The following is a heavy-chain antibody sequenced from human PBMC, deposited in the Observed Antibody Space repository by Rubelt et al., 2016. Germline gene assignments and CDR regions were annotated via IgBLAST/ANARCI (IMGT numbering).Heavy chain of an antibody. D-gene: IGHD1-26*01. CDR2: IWYDGSNK. V-gene: IGHV3-33*01. J-gene: IGHJ6*02. Sequence: GFTFSNYGIHWVRQSPVKGLEWVAVIWYDGSNKYYADSVKGRFTISRDNAKNSLYLQMHSLRVEDTAVYYCARDYSISGSLTTDYYYYGMDVWGQGTTVTVSS. CDR1: GFTFSNYG. CDR3: ARDYSISGSLTTDYYYYGMDV.